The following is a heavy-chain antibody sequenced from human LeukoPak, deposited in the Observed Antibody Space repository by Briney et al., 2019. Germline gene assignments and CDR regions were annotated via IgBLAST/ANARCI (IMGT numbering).Heavy chain of an antibody. CDR1: GFTVSSNY. Sequence: GGSLRLSCAASGFTVSSNYMSWVRQAPGKGLEWVSVIYSGGSTYYADSVKGRFTISRDNSKNTLYLQVNSLRAEDTAVYYCARGEAAAGIYGYWGQGTLVTVSS. V-gene: IGHV3-66*01. D-gene: IGHD6-13*01. CDR2: IYSGGST. J-gene: IGHJ4*02. CDR3: ARGEAAAGIYGY.